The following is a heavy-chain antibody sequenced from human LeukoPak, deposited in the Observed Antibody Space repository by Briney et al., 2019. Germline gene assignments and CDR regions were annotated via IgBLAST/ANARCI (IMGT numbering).Heavy chain of an antibody. CDR1: GASISRSTYY. CDR2: VFHTGTA. V-gene: IGHV4-39*01. CDR3: ARAHSGSYFTFGWSRYGAYNWFDP. Sequence: NTSETLSLTCSVSGASISRSTYYWGWIRQPPGKGLEWIGSVFHTGTAYYNPSLRSRVTISVDTSKNQFSLKLSSVTAADTAVYYCARAHSGSYFTFGWSRYGAYNWFDPWGQGTLVTVSS. J-gene: IGHJ5*02. D-gene: IGHD1-26*01.